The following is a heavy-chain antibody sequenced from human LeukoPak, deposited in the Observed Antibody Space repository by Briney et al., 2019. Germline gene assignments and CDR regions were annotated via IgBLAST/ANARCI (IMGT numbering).Heavy chain of an antibody. CDR2: ISGSGGST. V-gene: IGHV3-23*01. J-gene: IGHJ1*01. CDR3: AKDSHQDYGDHGPLGEYFQH. D-gene: IGHD4-17*01. CDR1: GFTFSSYA. Sequence: GGSLRLSCAASGFTFSSYAMSWVRQAPGKGLEWVSAISGSGGSTYYADSVKGRFTISRDNSKNTLYLQMNSLRAEDTAVYYLAKDSHQDYGDHGPLGEYFQHWGQGNLGTVSS.